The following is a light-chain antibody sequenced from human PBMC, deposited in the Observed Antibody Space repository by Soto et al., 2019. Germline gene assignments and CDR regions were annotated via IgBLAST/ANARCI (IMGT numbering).Light chain of an antibody. CDR3: QSYDATHQV. CDR2: EDN. Sequence: NFMLTQPHSVSESPGKTVIISCTRSSGSIASNYVQWYQQRPGSSPTTVIYEDNQRPSGVPDRFSGSIDSSSNSASLTISGLETEDEADSFCQSYDATHQVFGGGTKLTVL. J-gene: IGLJ3*02. V-gene: IGLV6-57*01. CDR1: SGSIASNY.